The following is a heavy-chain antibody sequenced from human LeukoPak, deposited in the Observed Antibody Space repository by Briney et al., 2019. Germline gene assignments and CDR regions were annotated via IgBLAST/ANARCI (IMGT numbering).Heavy chain of an antibody. CDR1: GFTFSSYE. J-gene: IGHJ4*02. D-gene: IGHD1-26*01. CDR2: ISSSGSTI. CDR3: ATDQSIAGPTTADY. V-gene: IGHV3-48*03. Sequence: PGGSLRLSCAASGFTFSSYEMNWVRQAPGKGLEWVSYISSSGSTIYYADSVKGRFTISRDNAKNTLYLQMNSLRAEDTAVYYCATDQSIAGPTTADYWGQGTLVTVSS.